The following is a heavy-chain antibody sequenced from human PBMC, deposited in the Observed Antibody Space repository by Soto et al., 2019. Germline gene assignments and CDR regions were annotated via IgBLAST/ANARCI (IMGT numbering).Heavy chain of an antibody. Sequence: GGSLRLSCAASGFTFSSYAMSWVRQAPGKGLEWVSAISGSGGSTYYADSVKGRFTISRDNSKNTRYLQMNSLRAEDTAVYYCAKAGVLVPAAKGYYYYYMDVWGKGTTVTVSS. D-gene: IGHD2-2*01. V-gene: IGHV3-23*01. CDR1: GFTFSSYA. J-gene: IGHJ6*03. CDR3: AKAGVLVPAAKGYYYYYMDV. CDR2: ISGSGGST.